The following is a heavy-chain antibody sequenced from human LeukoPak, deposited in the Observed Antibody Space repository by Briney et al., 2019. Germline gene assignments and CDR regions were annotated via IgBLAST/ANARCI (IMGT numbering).Heavy chain of an antibody. CDR3: ARDRLRD. V-gene: IGHV3-21*01. CDR2: ISSTSSNI. Sequence: GGSLRLSCAASGFTFSTYSMNWVRQAPGKGLEWVSFISSTSSNIYYADSVKGRFTISRDNAKNSLYLQMNSLRAEDTAVYYCARDRLRDWGQGTLVTVSS. J-gene: IGHJ4*02. D-gene: IGHD4-17*01. CDR1: GFTFSTYS.